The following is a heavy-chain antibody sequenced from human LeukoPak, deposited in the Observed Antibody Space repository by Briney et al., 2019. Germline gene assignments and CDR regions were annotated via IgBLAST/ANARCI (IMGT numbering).Heavy chain of an antibody. CDR3: ARDSTPLKFIAAAGINY. CDR2: ISYDGSNK. V-gene: IGHV3-30-3*01. J-gene: IGHJ4*02. D-gene: IGHD6-13*01. CDR1: GFTFSSYA. Sequence: GGSLRLSCAASGFTFSSYAMHWVRQAPGKGLEWVAVISYDGSNKYYADSVKGRFTISRDNSKNTLYLQMNSLRAEDTAVYYCARDSTPLKFIAAAGINYWGQGTLVTVSS.